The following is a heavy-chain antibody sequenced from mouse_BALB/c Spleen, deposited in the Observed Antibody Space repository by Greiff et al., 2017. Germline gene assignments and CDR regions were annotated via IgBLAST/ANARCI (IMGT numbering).Heavy chain of an antibody. CDR2: IWSGGST. J-gene: IGHJ4*01. Sequence: QVQLKESGPGLVQPSQSLSITCTVSGFSLTSYGVHWVRQSPGKGLEWLGVIWSGGSTDYNAAFISRLSISKDNSKSQVFFKMNSLQADDTAIYYCASTYGNSNYYAMDYWGQGTSVTVSS. V-gene: IGHV2-4-1*01. D-gene: IGHD2-1*01. CDR1: GFSLTSYG. CDR3: ASTYGNSNYYAMDY.